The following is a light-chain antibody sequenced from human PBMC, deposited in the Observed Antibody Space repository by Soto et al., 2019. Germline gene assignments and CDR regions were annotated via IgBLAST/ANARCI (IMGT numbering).Light chain of an antibody. CDR2: KAS. V-gene: IGKV1-5*03. J-gene: IGKJ5*01. CDR3: QQYSSYSPIT. Sequence: IEITQSPSTLSASVGDRLTITCRASQSINNWLAWYQKKPGRAPKLLIYKASVLETVAPSRFSGTGSGTEFTLTINGLQPDDFATYYCQQYSSYSPITFCQGRRLEIK. CDR1: QSINNW.